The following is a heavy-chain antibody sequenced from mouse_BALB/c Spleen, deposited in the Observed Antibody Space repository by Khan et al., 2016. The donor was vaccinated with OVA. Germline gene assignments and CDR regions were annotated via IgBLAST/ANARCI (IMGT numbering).Heavy chain of an antibody. J-gene: IGHJ4*01. CDR3: ARAYYRYDGYYAMDY. D-gene: IGHD2-14*01. CDR2: IWGGGGT. Sequence: QVQLKESGPGLVAPSQSLSSTCTVSGFSLPRYNIHWVRQPPGKGLEWLGVIWGGGGTDYNSTLKSRLSISKDNSKSQVFLKMNSLQTDDTAMYYCARAYYRYDGYYAMDYWGQGTSVTVSS. CDR1: GFSLPRYN. V-gene: IGHV2-6-4*01.